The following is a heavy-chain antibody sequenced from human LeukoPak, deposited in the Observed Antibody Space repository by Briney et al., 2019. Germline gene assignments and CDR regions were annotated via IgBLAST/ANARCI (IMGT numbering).Heavy chain of an antibody. Sequence: GRSLRLSCAASGFTFSSYGMHWVRQAPGKGLEWVAVISYDGSNKYYADSVKGRFTISRDNSKNTLYLQMNSLRAEDTAVYYCAKELRGYSYGLRNNWFDPWGQGTLVTVSS. CDR2: ISYDGSNK. V-gene: IGHV3-30*18. CDR1: GFTFSSYG. D-gene: IGHD5-18*01. CDR3: AKELRGYSYGLRNNWFDP. J-gene: IGHJ5*02.